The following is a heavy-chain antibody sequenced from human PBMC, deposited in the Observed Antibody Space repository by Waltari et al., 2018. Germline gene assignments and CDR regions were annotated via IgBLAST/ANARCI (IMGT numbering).Heavy chain of an antibody. CDR1: GGSISSGGYY. D-gene: IGHD3-10*01. Sequence: QVQLQESGPGLVKPSQTLSLTCTVSGGSISSGGYYWSWIRQHPGKGLEWLGYIYYSGSTDYNPSLKSRVTISVDTSKNQFSLKLSSVTAADTAVYYCARVTGSYFQHFDYWGQGTLVTVSS. V-gene: IGHV4-31*03. J-gene: IGHJ4*02. CDR3: ARVTGSYFQHFDY. CDR2: IYYSGST.